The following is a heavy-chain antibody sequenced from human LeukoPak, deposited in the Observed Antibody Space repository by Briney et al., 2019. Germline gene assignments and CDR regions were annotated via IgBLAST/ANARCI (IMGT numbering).Heavy chain of an antibody. Sequence: ASVKVSCKASGYTFTSYGISWVRQAPGQGLEWMGWISAYNGNTNYAQKLQGRVTMTTDTSTSTAYMELRSLRSDDTAVYYCARDRSYGSGSYIEDYWGQGTLVTVSS. CDR1: GYTFTSYG. V-gene: IGHV1-18*01. CDR3: ARDRSYGSGSYIEDY. CDR2: ISAYNGNT. J-gene: IGHJ4*02. D-gene: IGHD3-10*01.